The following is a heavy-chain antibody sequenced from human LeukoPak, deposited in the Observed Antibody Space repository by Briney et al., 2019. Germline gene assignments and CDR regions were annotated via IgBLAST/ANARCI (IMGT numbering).Heavy chain of an antibody. V-gene: IGHV1-2*02. D-gene: IGHD3-16*02. J-gene: IGHJ4*02. CDR2: INPNSGGT. CDR1: GYTFTDYY. CDR3: ARAALYDYVWGSYRLDY. Sequence: ASVKVSCKASGYTFTDYYMHWVRQAPGQGLEWMGWINPNSGGTNYAQNLQGRVTMTTDTSTSTAYMELRSLRSDDTAVYYCARAALYDYVWGSYRLDYWGQGTLVTVSS.